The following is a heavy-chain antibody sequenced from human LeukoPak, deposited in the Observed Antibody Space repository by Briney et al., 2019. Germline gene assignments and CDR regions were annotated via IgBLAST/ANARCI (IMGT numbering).Heavy chain of an antibody. CDR2: ISSSSSTI. V-gene: IGHV3-48*01. CDR1: GFTFSSYW. D-gene: IGHD3-22*01. CDR3: ARGSAYYYDSSGYI. J-gene: IGHJ4*02. Sequence: GGSLRLSCAASGFTFSSYWMNWVRQAPGKGLEWVSYISSSSSTIYYADSVKGRFTISRDNAKNSLYLQMNSLRAEDTAVYYCARGSAYYYDSSGYIWGQGTLVTVSS.